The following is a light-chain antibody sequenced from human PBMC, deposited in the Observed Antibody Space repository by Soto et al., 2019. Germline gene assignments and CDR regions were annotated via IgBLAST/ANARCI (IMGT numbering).Light chain of an antibody. CDR2: DVS. CDR3: CSSAGSYPYI. CDR1: SSDVGGYNY. V-gene: IGLV2-11*01. Sequence: QSALAQPRSVSGSPGQSVTISCTGTSSDVGGYNYVSWYQQHPGKAPKLMIYDVSKRPSGVPDRFSGSKSGNTASLTISGLQAEDEADYYCCSSAGSYPYICGTGTKVTVL. J-gene: IGLJ1*01.